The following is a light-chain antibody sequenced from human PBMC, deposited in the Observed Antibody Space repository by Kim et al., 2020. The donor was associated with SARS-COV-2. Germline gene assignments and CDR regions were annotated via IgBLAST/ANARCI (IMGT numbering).Light chain of an antibody. Sequence: EIVLTQSPGTLSLSPGERATLSCRASQSVGSSYLAWYQQKPGQAPRHLIYGASSRATGIPDRFSGSGSGTDFTLTISRVEPEDFAVYYCQQYRTSPLTFGGGTKVDIK. J-gene: IGKJ4*01. V-gene: IGKV3-20*01. CDR2: GAS. CDR1: QSVGSSY. CDR3: QQYRTSPLT.